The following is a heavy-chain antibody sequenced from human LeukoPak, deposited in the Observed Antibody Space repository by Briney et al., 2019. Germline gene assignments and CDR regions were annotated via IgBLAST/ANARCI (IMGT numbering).Heavy chain of an antibody. CDR1: GFTFDDYA. V-gene: IGHV3-43*02. CDR2: ISGDGGSP. Sequence: GGSLRLSCAASGFTFDDYAMHWVRQAPGKGLEWVSLISGDGGSPYYADSVKGRFTISRDNSKNSLYQQMNSLRTEDTALYYCAKDISWGGNSGDYWGQGTLVTVSS. D-gene: IGHD4-23*01. J-gene: IGHJ4*02. CDR3: AKDISWGGNSGDY.